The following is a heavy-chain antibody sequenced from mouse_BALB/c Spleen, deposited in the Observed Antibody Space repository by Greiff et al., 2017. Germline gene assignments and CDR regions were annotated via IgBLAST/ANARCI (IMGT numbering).Heavy chain of an antibody. CDR2: ISNGGGST. CDR3: ASLSYGPFAY. J-gene: IGHJ3*01. D-gene: IGHD2-10*02. CDR1: GFTFSSYT. V-gene: IGHV5-12-2*01. Sequence: EVKLMESGGGLVQPGGSLKLSCAASGFTFSSYTMSWVRQTPEKRLEWVAYISNGGGSTYYPDTVKGRFTISRDNAKNTLYLQMSNLKSEDTAMYYCASLSYGPFAYWGQGTLVTVSA.